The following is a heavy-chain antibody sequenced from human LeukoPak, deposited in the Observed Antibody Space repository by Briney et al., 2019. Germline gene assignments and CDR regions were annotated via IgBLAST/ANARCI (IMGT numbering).Heavy chain of an antibody. J-gene: IGHJ5*02. V-gene: IGHV3-74*01. CDR3: ARDLKADWFDP. D-gene: IGHD6-19*01. CDR1: GFTFSSYW. Sequence: PGGPLRLSCAASGFTFSSYWMHWVRQAPGKGLVWVSRINADGSSTSYADSVKGRFTISRDNAKNTLYLQMNSLRAEDTAVYYCARDLKADWFDPWGQGTLVTVSS. CDR2: INADGSST.